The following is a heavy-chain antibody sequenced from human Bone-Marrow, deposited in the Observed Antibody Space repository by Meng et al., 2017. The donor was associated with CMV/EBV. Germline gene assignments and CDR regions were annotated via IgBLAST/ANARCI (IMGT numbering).Heavy chain of an antibody. Sequence: ASVKVSCKASGYTFTDYFVHWVRQAPGQGLEWMGWINPDSGGTNYAQKFQGRVTMTRDTSINTAYMEVRRLRSDDTAVYYCARAEVLRFLEWFFSPPDYWGQGTRVTGSS. CDR3: ARAEVLRFLEWFFSPPDY. CDR2: INPDSGGT. CDR1: GYTFTDYF. J-gene: IGHJ4*02. D-gene: IGHD3-3*01. V-gene: IGHV1-2*02.